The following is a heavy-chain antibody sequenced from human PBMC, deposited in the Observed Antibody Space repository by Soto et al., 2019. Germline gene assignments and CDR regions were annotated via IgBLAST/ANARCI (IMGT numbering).Heavy chain of an antibody. Sequence: QVQLVESGGGVVQPGRSLRLSCAASGFTFSSYAMHWVRQAPGKGLEWVAVISYDGSNKYYADSVKGRFTISRDNSKNTLYRQMNSLRAEDTAVYYCARDLFVDYYYYYGMDVWGQGTTVTVSS. V-gene: IGHV3-30-3*01. D-gene: IGHD6-6*01. CDR3: ARDLFVDYYYYYGMDV. CDR1: GFTFSSYA. J-gene: IGHJ6*02. CDR2: ISYDGSNK.